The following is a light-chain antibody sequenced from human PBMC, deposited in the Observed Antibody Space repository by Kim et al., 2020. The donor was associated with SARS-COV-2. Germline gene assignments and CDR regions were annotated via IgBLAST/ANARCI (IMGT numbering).Light chain of an antibody. J-gene: IGKJ4*01. Sequence: DIQMTQSPSSVSASVGDRVTITCRASQDISTFLAWYQQKPGKAPKLLIYCASNLERGVPLRFSGSGSGTEFTLPLRSLQPEDIATYYCHHPSTFPLTFGGGTKVDIK. CDR1: QDISTF. CDR3: HHPSTFPLT. V-gene: IGKV1-12*01. CDR2: CAS.